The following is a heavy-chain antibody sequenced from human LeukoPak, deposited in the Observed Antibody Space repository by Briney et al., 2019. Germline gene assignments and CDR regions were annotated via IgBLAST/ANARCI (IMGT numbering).Heavy chain of an antibody. J-gene: IGHJ6*03. V-gene: IGHV4-34*01. D-gene: IGHD6-19*01. Sequence: SETLSLTCGVYGGSFSGYYWSWIRQPPGKGLEWIGEINHSGSTNYKPSLKSRVTISIDTSKNQFSLRLSSVTAPDTAAYYCARLLGSGWNYFYMDVWGKGTTVTISS. CDR2: INHSGST. CDR1: GGSFSGYY. CDR3: ARLLGSGWNYFYMDV.